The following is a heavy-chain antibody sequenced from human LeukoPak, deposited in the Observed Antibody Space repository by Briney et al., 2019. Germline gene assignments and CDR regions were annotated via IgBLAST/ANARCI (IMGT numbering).Heavy chain of an antibody. V-gene: IGHV3-7*01. Sequence: PGGSLRLSCAASGFTFRSYWMSWVRKAPGKGLEWVASINKDGSEKYYVDSVKGRFTISRDNAENSLYLQMNSLRAEDTAVYFCARDPDYGDSGAFFDYWGQGTLVTVSS. CDR3: ARDPDYGDSGAFFDY. D-gene: IGHD4-17*01. J-gene: IGHJ4*02. CDR2: INKDGSEK. CDR1: GFTFRSYW.